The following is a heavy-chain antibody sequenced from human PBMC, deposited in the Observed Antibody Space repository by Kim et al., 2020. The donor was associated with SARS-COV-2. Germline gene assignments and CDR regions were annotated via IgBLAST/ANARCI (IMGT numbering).Heavy chain of an antibody. Sequence: GGSLRLSCAASGFTFSSYGMHWVRQAPGKGLEWVAVIWYDGSNKYYADSVKGRFTISRDNSKNTLYLQMNSLRAEDTAVYYCARELPDYYGSGSPPDYWGQGTLVTVSS. D-gene: IGHD3-10*01. J-gene: IGHJ4*02. CDR2: IWYDGSNK. V-gene: IGHV3-33*01. CDR1: GFTFSSYG. CDR3: ARELPDYYGSGSPPDY.